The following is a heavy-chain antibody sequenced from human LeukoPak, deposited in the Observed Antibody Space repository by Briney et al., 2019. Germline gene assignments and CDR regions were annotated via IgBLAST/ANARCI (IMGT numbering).Heavy chain of an antibody. CDR1: GSSIGTYS. J-gene: IGHJ3*02. CDR2: ISTTGST. D-gene: IGHD5-24*01. V-gene: IGHV4-4*09. CDR3: ARHRAEMATITDDAFDM. Sequence: SETLSLTCTVSGSSIGTYSWSWIRQPPGKGLEWVGYISTTGSTNYNPSLKSRVTMSIDTSKNQFSLRLSSVTAGDTAVVYCARHRAEMATITDDAFDMWGQGTMVTVSS.